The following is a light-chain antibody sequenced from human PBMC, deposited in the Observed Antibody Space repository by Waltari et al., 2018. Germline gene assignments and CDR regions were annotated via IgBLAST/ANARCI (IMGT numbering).Light chain of an antibody. J-gene: IGLJ2*01. CDR2: EVS. Sequence: QSALTQPRSVSGSPGQSVTISCTGTSSDVGGYNYVSWYQQHPGKAPKLMIYEVSKRPSGVPDRFAGSKSGNTASLSISGLQAEDEADYYCCSNAGSYEVFGGGTKLTVL. CDR1: SSDVGGYNY. CDR3: CSNAGSYEV. V-gene: IGLV2-11*01.